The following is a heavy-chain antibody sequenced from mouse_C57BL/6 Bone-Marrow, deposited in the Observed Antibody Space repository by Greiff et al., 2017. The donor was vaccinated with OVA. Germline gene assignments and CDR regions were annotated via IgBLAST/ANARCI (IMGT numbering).Heavy chain of an antibody. J-gene: IGHJ4*01. D-gene: IGHD2-5*01. V-gene: IGHV1-59*01. Sequence: QVQLQQPGAELVRPGTSVKLSCKASGYTFTSYWMHWVKQRPGQGLEWIGVIDPSDSYTNYNQKFKGKATLTVHTSSSTAYMQLSSLTSEDSAVYYCARGGYSNSYAMDYWGQGTSVTVSS. CDR1: GYTFTSYW. CDR2: IDPSDSYT. CDR3: ARGGYSNSYAMDY.